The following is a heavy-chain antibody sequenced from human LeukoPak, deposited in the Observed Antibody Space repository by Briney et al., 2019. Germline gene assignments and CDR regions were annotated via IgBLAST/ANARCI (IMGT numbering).Heavy chain of an antibody. CDR1: GFTFSSYS. CDR3: ARDYGSGSYYRAVYGPAHDY. D-gene: IGHD3-10*01. CDR2: ISSSSSYI. Sequence: PGGSLRLSCAASGFTFSSYSMNWVRQAPGKGLEWVSSISSSSSYIYYADTVKGRFTISRDNAKNSLYLQMNSLRAEDTAVYYCARDYGSGSYYRAVYGPAHDYWGQGTLVTVSS. J-gene: IGHJ4*02. V-gene: IGHV3-21*01.